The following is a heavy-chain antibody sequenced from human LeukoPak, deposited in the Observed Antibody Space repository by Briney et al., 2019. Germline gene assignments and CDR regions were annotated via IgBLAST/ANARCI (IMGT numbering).Heavy chain of an antibody. CDR3: AKQAYDSPRTDFDY. D-gene: IGHD3-22*01. J-gene: IGHJ4*02. CDR2: VSTSGGST. CDR1: GLTFSRYA. Sequence: PGGSLRLSCAASGLTFSRYAMSWVRQAPGKGLEWVSGVSTSGGSTYYADSVKGRFTISRDNSKNTLHLQMNSLRAEDTAINYCAKQAYDSPRTDFDYWGQGTLVTVSS. V-gene: IGHV3-23*01.